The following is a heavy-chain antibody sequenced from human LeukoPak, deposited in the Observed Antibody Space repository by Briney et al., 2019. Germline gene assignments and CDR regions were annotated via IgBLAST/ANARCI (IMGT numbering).Heavy chain of an antibody. J-gene: IGHJ4*02. CDR1: GFTFSNYD. CDR2: IWYDGSVK. V-gene: IGHV3-33*01. Sequence: PGRSLRLSCAASGFTFSNYDMHWVRQPPGKGPEWVAVIWYDGSVKYYVDSVKGRFTISRDNSKNTLYLQMNRLRAEDTAVYYCARVRGYYFDYWGQGTLVTVSS. CDR3: ARVRGYYFDY.